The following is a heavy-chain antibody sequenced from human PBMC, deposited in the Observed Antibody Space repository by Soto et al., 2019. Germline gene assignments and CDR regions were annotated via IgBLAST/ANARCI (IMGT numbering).Heavy chain of an antibody. J-gene: IGHJ4*02. D-gene: IGHD1-1*01. CDR3: EVTTGS. CDR2: VSPDHGNA. CDR1: GYSFTDYD. V-gene: IGHV1-8*01. Sequence: QVQVVQSRAEVKKPGASVKVSCKTSGYSFTDYDINWVRQAPGQGLEWMGWVSPDHGNAGYAQHFQSRLTSTTNTSINTAYMELNSLTAEDTAVYYCEVTTGSWAQGTMVTVSS.